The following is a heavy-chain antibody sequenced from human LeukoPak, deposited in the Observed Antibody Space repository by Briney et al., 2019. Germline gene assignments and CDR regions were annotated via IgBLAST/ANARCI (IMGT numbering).Heavy chain of an antibody. D-gene: IGHD3-10*02. Sequence: PSETLSLTCTVSGGSISSYYWSWIRQPPGKGLEWIGYIYYSGSTNYNPSLKSRVTISVDTSKNQFSLKLSSVTAADTAVYYCARDQAVRGNAFDIWGQGTMVTVSS. J-gene: IGHJ3*02. V-gene: IGHV4-59*01. CDR3: ARDQAVRGNAFDI. CDR2: IYYSGST. CDR1: GGSISSYY.